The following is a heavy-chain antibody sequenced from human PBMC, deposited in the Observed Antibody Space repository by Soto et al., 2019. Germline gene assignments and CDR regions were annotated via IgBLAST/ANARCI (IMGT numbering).Heavy chain of an antibody. CDR1: GGSISSYY. CDR3: ARSILTTDYYGMDV. CDR2: IYYSGST. Sequence: SETLSLTCTVSGGSISSYYWSWIRQPPGKGLEWIGYIYYSGSTNYNPSLKSRVTISVDTSKNQFSLKLSSVTAADTAVYYCARSILTTDYYGMDVWGQGTTVTVSS. J-gene: IGHJ6*02. D-gene: IGHD4-4*01. V-gene: IGHV4-59*01.